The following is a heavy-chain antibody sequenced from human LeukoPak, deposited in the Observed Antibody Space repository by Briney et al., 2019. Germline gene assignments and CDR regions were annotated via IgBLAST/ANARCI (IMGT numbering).Heavy chain of an antibody. CDR3: ARDFYIVGAFDI. Sequence: ASETLSLTCTVSGGSISSYYWSWIRQPPGKGLEWIGYIYYSGSTNYNPSLKSRVTISVDTSKNQFPLKLSSVTAADTAVYYCARDFYIVGAFDIWGQGTMVTVSS. V-gene: IGHV4-59*01. CDR2: IYYSGST. D-gene: IGHD2/OR15-2a*01. CDR1: GGSISSYY. J-gene: IGHJ3*02.